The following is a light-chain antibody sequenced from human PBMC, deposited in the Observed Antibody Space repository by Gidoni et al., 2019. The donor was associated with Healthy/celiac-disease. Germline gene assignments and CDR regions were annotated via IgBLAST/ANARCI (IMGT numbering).Light chain of an antibody. CDR3: CSYAGSSTLL. J-gene: IGLJ2*01. CDR1: SSDVGSYNL. CDR2: EVS. V-gene: IGLV2-23*02. Sequence: QSALTQPASVSGSPGPSITISCTGTSSDVGSYNLVSWYQQHPGTAPKLMIYEVSKRPSGVSNRFSGSKSGNTASLTISGLQAEDEADYYCCSYAGSSTLLFGGGTKLTVL.